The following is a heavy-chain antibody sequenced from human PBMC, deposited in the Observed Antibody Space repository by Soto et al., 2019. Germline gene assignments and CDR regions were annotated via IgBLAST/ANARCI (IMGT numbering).Heavy chain of an antibody. CDR1: ELAFSTYA. V-gene: IGHV3-23*01. CDR2: ISDGGSDT. J-gene: IGHJ6*02. D-gene: IGHD6-13*01. CDR3: AKGQSSSWYQTGGMDV. Sequence: EVQLLESGGGLVQPGGSLRLSCAASELAFSTYAMTWVRQAPGKGLEWVSGISDGGSDTDYADSVKGRFTISRDNSKNTLYLKMNGLRADDTAVYYCAKGQSSSWYQTGGMDVWGRGTTVTVSS.